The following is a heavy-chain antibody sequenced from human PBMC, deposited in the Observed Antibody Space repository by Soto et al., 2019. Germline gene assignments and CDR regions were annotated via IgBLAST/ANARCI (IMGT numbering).Heavy chain of an antibody. CDR2: IYYSGST. Sequence: SETLSLTCTVSGGSISSSSYYWGWIRQPPGKGLEWIGSIYYSGSTYYNPSLKSRVTISVDTSKNQFSLKLSSVTAADTAVYYCASINGDYEVYYYYYMDVWGKGTTVTVSS. V-gene: IGHV4-39*01. D-gene: IGHD4-17*01. J-gene: IGHJ6*03. CDR1: GGSISSSSYY. CDR3: ASINGDYEVYYYYYMDV.